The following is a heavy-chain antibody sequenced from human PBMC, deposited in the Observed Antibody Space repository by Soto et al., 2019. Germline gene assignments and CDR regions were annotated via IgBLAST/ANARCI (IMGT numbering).Heavy chain of an antibody. CDR3: ARDGGDRGPSAYYGMDV. J-gene: IGHJ6*02. V-gene: IGHV4-61*01. CDR1: GGSVSSDSHY. Sequence: QVQLQESGPGLVKPSETLSLTCTVSGGSVSSDSHYWTWIRQTPGKGLEWAGYIHYSGSTNYNPSLKGRVTISVDTSKNQFSLKLSSVTAADTAMYYCARDGGDRGPSAYYGMDVWGPGTTVTVSS. CDR2: IHYSGST. D-gene: IGHD3-10*01.